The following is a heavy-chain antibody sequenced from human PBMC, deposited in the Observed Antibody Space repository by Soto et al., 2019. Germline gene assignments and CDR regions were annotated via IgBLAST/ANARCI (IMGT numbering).Heavy chain of an antibody. V-gene: IGHV1-69*05. J-gene: IGHJ5*02. Sequence: GASVKVSCKASGGTFSSYAISWVRQAPGQGLEWMGGIIPIFGTANYAQKFQGRVTMTTDTSTSTAYMELRSLRSDDTAVYYCARGLLWFDPWGQGTLVTVSS. CDR3: ARGLLWFDP. CDR2: IIPIFGTA. CDR1: GGTFSSYA.